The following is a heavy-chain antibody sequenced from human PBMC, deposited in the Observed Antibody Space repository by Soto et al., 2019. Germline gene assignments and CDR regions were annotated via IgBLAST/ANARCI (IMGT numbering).Heavy chain of an antibody. CDR1: GGTFNTYT. CDR2: IIPMLTVT. J-gene: IGHJ3*01. D-gene: IGHD2-15*01. V-gene: IGHV1-69*02. Sequence: QVHLTQSGAEVKKPGSSVKVSCKAAGGTFNTYTLFWVRQAPGHGLEWMGRIIPMLTVTNSAQKFQDRLTLTADKSTGTAFMELTSLRSDDTAVXYCXXXXWSXETFDVWGQGTMVTVSS. CDR3: XXXXWSXETFDV.